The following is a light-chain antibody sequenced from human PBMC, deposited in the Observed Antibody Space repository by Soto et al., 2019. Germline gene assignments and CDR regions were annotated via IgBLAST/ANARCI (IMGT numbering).Light chain of an antibody. CDR2: WAS. Sequence: IVMTQSPDSLAVSLGERATINCKSSQSILYSSNNKNYLAWYQQKPGQPPKLLIYWASTRESGVPERFSGSGSGIDFTLTISSLQAEDVAVYYCQQYYSTPVTFGPGTKVDVK. CDR1: QSILYSSNNKNY. J-gene: IGKJ3*01. V-gene: IGKV4-1*01. CDR3: QQYYSTPVT.